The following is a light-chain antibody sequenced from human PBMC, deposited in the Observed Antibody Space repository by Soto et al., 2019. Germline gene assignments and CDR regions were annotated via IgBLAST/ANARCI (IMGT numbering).Light chain of an antibody. CDR1: QSVRNNY. Sequence: IVFTQSPPTLSLSQGARATRSNRPSQSVRNNYLAWYQQKPGQAPRLLIYGASSRATGIPDRFSGSGSGTDFTLTISRLEPEDFAVYYCQQYGSSPWTFGQGTKVDIK. CDR3: QQYGSSPWT. CDR2: GAS. J-gene: IGKJ1*01. V-gene: IGKV3-20*01.